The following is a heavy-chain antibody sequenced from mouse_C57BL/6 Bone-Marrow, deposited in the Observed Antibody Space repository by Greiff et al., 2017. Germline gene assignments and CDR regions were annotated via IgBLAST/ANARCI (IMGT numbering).Heavy chain of an antibody. CDR2: IYPGGGYT. V-gene: IGHV1-63*01. Sequence: QVQLKQSGAELVRPGTSVKMSCKASGYTFTNYWIGWAKQRPGHGLEWIGDIYPGGGYTNYNEKFKGKATLTADKSSSTAYMQCSSMTSEDSAIYYCAREARNYYGSSYGYFDVWGTGTTVTVSS. CDR1: GYTFTNYW. D-gene: IGHD1-1*01. CDR3: AREARNYYGSSYGYFDV. J-gene: IGHJ1*03.